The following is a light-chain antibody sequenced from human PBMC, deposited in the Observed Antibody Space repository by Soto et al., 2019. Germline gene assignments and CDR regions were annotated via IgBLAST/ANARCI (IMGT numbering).Light chain of an antibody. CDR2: AAS. Sequence: DIQMTQSPSSLSASVGDRVTITCRASQSISSYLNWYQQKPGKAPKLLIYAASSLQSGVPSRFSGSGSWTNFPPTISSLQPEDFATFYCQQSYSTPITFGQGTRLEIK. CDR1: QSISSY. J-gene: IGKJ5*01. V-gene: IGKV1-39*01. CDR3: QQSYSTPIT.